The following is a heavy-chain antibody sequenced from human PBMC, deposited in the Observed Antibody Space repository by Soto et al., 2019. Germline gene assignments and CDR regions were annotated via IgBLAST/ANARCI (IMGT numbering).Heavy chain of an antibody. D-gene: IGHD4-17*01. J-gene: IGHJ4*02. CDR2: ISGSGGST. CDR1: GFTFSSYA. V-gene: IGHV3-23*01. CDR3: ARALGDYGDY. Sequence: PGGSLRLSCAASGFTFSSYAMSWVRQAPGKGLEWVSAISGSGGSTYYADSVKGRFTISRDDSKNTLYLQMNSLRVEDTAVYYCARALGDYGDYWGQGTLVTVSS.